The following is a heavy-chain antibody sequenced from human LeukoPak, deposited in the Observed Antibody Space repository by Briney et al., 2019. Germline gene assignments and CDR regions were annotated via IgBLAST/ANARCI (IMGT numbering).Heavy chain of an antibody. CDR1: GGSITSHY. Sequence: SETLSLTCTVSGGSITSHYWSWIRQPPGKGLKWSEYMYYSGSTQYNHSLKSRVTISVDTSKKQFSLKLSSVTAADTAVYYCARSIVVAGIVSDYYYYAMDVWGQGTTVTVSS. J-gene: IGHJ6*02. V-gene: IGHV4-59*08. CDR3: ARSIVVAGIVSDYYYYAMDV. D-gene: IGHD6-19*01. CDR2: MYYSGST.